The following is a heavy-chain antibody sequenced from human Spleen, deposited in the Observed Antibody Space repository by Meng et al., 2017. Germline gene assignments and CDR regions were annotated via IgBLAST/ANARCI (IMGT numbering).Heavy chain of an antibody. CDR2: ISGSGGST. D-gene: IGHD2-15*01. CDR1: GLTFIHAW. CDR3: AKQRGSATSSGFDI. J-gene: IGHJ3*02. V-gene: IGHV3-23*01. Sequence: GESLKISCAASGLTFIHAWMNCVRQAPGKGLEWVSGISGSGGSTFYGDSVKGRFTISRDNSKNTLYLQMNSLRAEDTAVYYCAKQRGSATSSGFDIWGQGTMVTVSS.